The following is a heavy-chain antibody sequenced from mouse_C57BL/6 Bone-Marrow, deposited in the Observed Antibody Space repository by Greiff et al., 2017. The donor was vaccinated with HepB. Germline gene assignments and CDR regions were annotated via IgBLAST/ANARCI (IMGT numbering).Heavy chain of an antibody. V-gene: IGHV2-6-1*01. CDR2: IWSDGST. D-gene: IGHD2-3*01. J-gene: IGHJ4*01. Sequence: VMLVESGPGLVAPSQSLSITCTVSGFSLTSYGVHWVRQPPGKGLEWLVVIWSDGSTTYNSALKSRLSISKDNSKSQVFLKMNSLQTDDTAMYYCARHGRGWLLRGDAMDYWGQGTSVTVSS. CDR3: ARHGRGWLLRGDAMDY. CDR1: GFSLTSYG.